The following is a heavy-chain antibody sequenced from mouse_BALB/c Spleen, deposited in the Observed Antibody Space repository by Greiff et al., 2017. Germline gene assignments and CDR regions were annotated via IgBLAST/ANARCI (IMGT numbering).Heavy chain of an antibody. CDR3: ARDRGYDYYAMDY. CDR1: GFTFSSYG. D-gene: IGHD3-2*02. V-gene: IGHV5-6-3*01. J-gene: IGHJ4*01. CDR2: INSNGGST. Sequence: EVKLMESGGGLVQPGGSLKLSCAASGFTFSSYGISWVRQTPDKRLELVATINSNGGSTYYPDSVKGRFTISRDNAKNTLYLQMSSLKSEDTAMYYCARDRGYDYYAMDYWGQGTSVTVSS.